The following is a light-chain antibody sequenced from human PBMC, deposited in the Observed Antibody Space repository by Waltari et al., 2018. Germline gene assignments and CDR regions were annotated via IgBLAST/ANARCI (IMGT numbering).Light chain of an antibody. J-gene: IGKJ3*01. CDR2: LGS. Sequence: VMTQSPLSLPVTPGEPAYISCRSSQSLIHNNGYNYLNWYLQKPGQSPQLRIYLGSHRASGVPDRFSGSGSGTYFTLKISRVEAEDVGVYYCMQALQTPFAFGPGTKVDIK. CDR1: QSLIHNNGYNY. V-gene: IGKV2-28*01. CDR3: MQALQTPFA.